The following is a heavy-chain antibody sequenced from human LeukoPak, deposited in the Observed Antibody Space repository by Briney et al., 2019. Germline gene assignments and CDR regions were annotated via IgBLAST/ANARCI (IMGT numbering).Heavy chain of an antibody. V-gene: IGHV4-59*08. CDR1: GGSISNHY. CDR2: FSDSGNT. CDR3: ARHATGSYSVPWLDP. Sequence: SETLSLTCTVSGGSISNHYWSWIRQPPGRGLEWIGYFSDSGNTIYNPSLKSRVTILGDTSKNQFSLTLSSVTAADTAVYYCARHATGSYSVPWLDPWGQGTLVTVST. D-gene: IGHD3-10*01. J-gene: IGHJ5*02.